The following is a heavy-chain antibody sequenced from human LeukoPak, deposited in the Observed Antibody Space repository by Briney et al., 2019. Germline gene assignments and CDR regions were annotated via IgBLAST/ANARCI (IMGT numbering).Heavy chain of an antibody. CDR3: VKEAVTPHFDY. J-gene: IGHJ4*02. V-gene: IGHV3-23*01. CDR2: ITNSGDTT. CDR1: GFTFGDNA. Sequence: GGSLRLSCVASGFTFGDNAMGWVRQARGKGLEWVSAITNSGDTTYYVGSVKGRFTISRDNSKNALYLQMNSLRVEDTAIYYCVKEAVTPHFDYWGQGTLVTVSS. D-gene: IGHD6-19*01.